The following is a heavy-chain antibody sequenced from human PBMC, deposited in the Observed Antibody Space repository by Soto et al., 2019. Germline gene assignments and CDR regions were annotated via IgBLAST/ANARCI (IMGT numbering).Heavy chain of an antibody. CDR2: IYYSGST. J-gene: IGHJ6*02. Sequence: PSETLSLTCTVSGGSISSSSYYWGWIRQPPGKGLEWIGSIYYSGSTYYNPSLKSRVPISVDTSKTQFSRKLGSVTAADTAVYYSATSSSPNLYYYYGMDVWGQGTTVTVSS. CDR3: ATSSSPNLYYYYGMDV. V-gene: IGHV4-39*01. CDR1: GGSISSSSYY. D-gene: IGHD6-13*01.